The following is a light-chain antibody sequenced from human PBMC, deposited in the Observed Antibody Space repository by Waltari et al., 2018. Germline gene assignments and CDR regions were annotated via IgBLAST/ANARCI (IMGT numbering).Light chain of an antibody. V-gene: IGKV1-39*01. CDR1: QSISSY. CDR3: QQSYSTPLIT. J-gene: IGKJ5*01. Sequence: DIQMTQSPSSLSASVGDRVTITCRASQSISSYLNWYQQKPGKAPKLLIYAASSLQSGVPLRFSGSGSGTDFTLTISSLQPEDFATYYCQQSYSTPLITFGQGTRLEIK. CDR2: AAS.